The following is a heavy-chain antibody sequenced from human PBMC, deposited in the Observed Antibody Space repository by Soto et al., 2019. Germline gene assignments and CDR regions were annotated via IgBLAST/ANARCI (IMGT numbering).Heavy chain of an antibody. CDR1: GFTFSDYY. CDR3: ARAKSSGRDDAFDI. J-gene: IGHJ3*02. Sequence: QVQLVEPGGGLVEPGGSLRLSCGASGFTFSDYYMTWIRQAPGKGLEWVSYIAGTSYYTNYADSVKGRFIISRDNAKSSLYLQMKSLRAEDTAVYYCARAKSSGRDDAFDIWGQGTVVTVSS. V-gene: IGHV3-11*05. CDR2: IAGTSYYT. D-gene: IGHD1-26*01.